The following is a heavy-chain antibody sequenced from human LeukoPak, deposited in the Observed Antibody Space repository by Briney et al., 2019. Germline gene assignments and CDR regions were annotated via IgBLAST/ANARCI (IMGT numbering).Heavy chain of an antibody. CDR3: ARESPQGSWSEVFFDY. J-gene: IGHJ4*02. D-gene: IGHD6-13*01. CDR1: GFTFSSYE. V-gene: IGHV3-48*03. CDR2: ISSSGNII. Sequence: PGGSLRLSCAASGFTFSSYEMNWVRQAPGKGLEWVSYISSSGNIIYYADSVKGRFTISRDNAKNSLYVQMNSLRAEDTAVYYCARESPQGSWSEVFFDYWGQGTLVTVSS.